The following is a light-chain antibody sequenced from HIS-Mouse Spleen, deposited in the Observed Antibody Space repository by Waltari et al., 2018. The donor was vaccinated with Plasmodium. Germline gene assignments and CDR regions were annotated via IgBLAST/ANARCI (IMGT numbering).Light chain of an antibody. CDR3: QSADSSGTYRV. V-gene: IGLV3-25*03. Sequence: SYELTQPPSVSVSPGQTARIPCPGDALPKQYPYWYQQKPGQAPVLVIYKDSERPSGIPERFSGSSSGTTVTLTISGVQAEDEADYYCQSADSSGTYRVFGGGTKLTVL. CDR1: ALPKQY. CDR2: KDS. J-gene: IGLJ2*01.